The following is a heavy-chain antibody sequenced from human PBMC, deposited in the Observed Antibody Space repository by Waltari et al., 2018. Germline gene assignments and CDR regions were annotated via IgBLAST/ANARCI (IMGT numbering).Heavy chain of an antibody. J-gene: IGHJ5*02. CDR3: ARGVGYSTTEGWFDP. CDR1: GGTFSSYA. D-gene: IGHD6-13*01. V-gene: IGHV1-69*10. Sequence: QVQLVQSGAEVKKPGSSVKVSCKASGGTFSSYAISWVRQAPGQGLEWMGWISAYNGNTNDAQKFQGRVTITADKSTSTAYMELSSLRSEDTAVYYCARGVGYSTTEGWFDPWGQGTLVTVSS. CDR2: ISAYNGNT.